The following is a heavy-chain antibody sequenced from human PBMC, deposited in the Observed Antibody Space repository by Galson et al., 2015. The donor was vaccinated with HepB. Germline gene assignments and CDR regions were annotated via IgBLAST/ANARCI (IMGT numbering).Heavy chain of an antibody. J-gene: IGHJ4*02. CDR3: TTTVRPEDFVDY. CDR2: IKSRTFGGTA. D-gene: IGHD1-14*01. V-gene: IGHV3-15*01. CDR1: GFTFGDAW. Sequence: SLRLSCAASGFTFGDAWMSWVRQAPGKGLEWVGRIKSRTFGGTADYGTPVKGRFTISRDDSKHTLSLLMNSLKTEDTAVYYCTTTVRPEDFVDYWGQGSLVTVSS.